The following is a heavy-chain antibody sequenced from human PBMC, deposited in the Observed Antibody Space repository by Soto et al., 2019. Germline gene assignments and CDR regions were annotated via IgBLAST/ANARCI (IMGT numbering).Heavy chain of an antibody. J-gene: IGHJ6*02. V-gene: IGHV5-51*01. CDR3: ARQRVPVYYYFGMDV. CDR2: IYPGDSDT. Sequence: PGESLKISCQGSGYRFTSYWIGWVRPMPGKGLEWMGIIYPGDSDTRYSPSFQGQVTISADKSISTAYLQWSSLKASDTAMCYCARQRVPVYYYFGMDVWGQGTTVTVSS. CDR1: GYRFTSYW.